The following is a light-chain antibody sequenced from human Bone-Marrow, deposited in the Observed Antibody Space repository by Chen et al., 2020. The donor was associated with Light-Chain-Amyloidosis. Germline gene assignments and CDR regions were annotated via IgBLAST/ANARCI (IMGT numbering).Light chain of an antibody. Sequence: SYELTQPPSVSVSPGQTARITCSGDDLPTKYAYCYQQKQGQAPVLVIHRDTERPSGLSERFSGSSSGTTATLTIRGVQAEDEADYHCQSADSSGTYEVIFGGGTKLTVL. CDR2: RDT. V-gene: IGLV3-25*03. CDR1: DLPTKY. J-gene: IGLJ2*01. CDR3: QSADSSGTYEVI.